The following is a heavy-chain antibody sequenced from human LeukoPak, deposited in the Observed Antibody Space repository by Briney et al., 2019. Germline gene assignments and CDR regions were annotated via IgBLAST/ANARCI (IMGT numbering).Heavy chain of an antibody. CDR3: ARVGYSLGSSGYYYFDY. V-gene: IGHV3-11*01. CDR1: GFTFSDYY. CDR2: ISSSGSTI. J-gene: IGHJ4*02. D-gene: IGHD3-22*01. Sequence: GGFLRLSCAASGFTFSDYYMSWIRQAPGKGLEGVSYISSSGSTIYYADSVKGRFTISRDNTKNSLYLQMNSLRAEDTAVYYCARVGYSLGSSGYYYFDYWGQGTLVTVSS.